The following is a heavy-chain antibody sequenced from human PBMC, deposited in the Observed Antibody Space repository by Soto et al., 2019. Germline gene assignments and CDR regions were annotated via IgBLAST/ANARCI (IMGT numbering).Heavy chain of an antibody. Sequence: GGSMRLSCAASGFNFENYGIHWVRQAPSQGLEWVAFISYDGSQKFYGDSVRGRFTVNKDDSKNMVYLEMIDLRREDTALYYCAKHIAIFGVITRRAMDVWGQGTTVTVSS. CDR1: GFNFENYG. D-gene: IGHD3-3*01. J-gene: IGHJ6*02. CDR2: ISYDGSQK. CDR3: AKHIAIFGVITRRAMDV. V-gene: IGHV3-30*18.